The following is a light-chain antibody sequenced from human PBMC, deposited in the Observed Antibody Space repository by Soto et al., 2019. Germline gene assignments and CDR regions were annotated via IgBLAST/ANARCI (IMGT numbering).Light chain of an antibody. CDR2: AS. V-gene: IGKV1-12*01. J-gene: IGKJ4*01. CDR3: QQANSFPLT. CDR1: QGVSSW. Sequence: DIQMTQSPSSVSASVGDRVTITCRASQGVSSWLAWYQQKPGKAPTLLIYASSLQTGVPSRFSGRGSGTDVTLTISSLQLEDFATYYCQQANSFPLTFGGGTKVEIK.